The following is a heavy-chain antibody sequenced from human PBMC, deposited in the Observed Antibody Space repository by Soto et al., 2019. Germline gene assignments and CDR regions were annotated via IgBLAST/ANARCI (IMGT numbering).Heavy chain of an antibody. CDR3: ARDAGGGAVNLDY. Sequence: PGGSLRLSCAASGFTFSSYTMHWVRQTPGRGLERVAVISYDGSDKYYVDTVRGRFTVSRDNSKNTLYLQMNSLRGEDTAIYYCARDAGGGAVNLDYWGRGSLVTVSS. D-gene: IGHD1-26*01. CDR2: ISYDGSDK. V-gene: IGHV3-30*04. J-gene: IGHJ4*02. CDR1: GFTFSSYT.